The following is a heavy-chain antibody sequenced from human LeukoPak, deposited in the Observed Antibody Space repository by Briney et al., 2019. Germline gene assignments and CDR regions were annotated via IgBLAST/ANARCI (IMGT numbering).Heavy chain of an antibody. D-gene: IGHD5/OR15-5a*01. CDR3: ARGSSYYYYYGMDV. J-gene: IGHJ6*02. Sequence: SQTLSLTCTVSGGSISSGDYYWSWIRQPPGKGLEWIGYIYYSGCTYYNPSLKSRVTISVDTSKNQFSLKLSSVTAADTAVYYCARGSSYYYYYGMDVWGQGTTVTVSS. CDR2: IYYSGCT. CDR1: GGSISSGDYY. V-gene: IGHV4-30-4*01.